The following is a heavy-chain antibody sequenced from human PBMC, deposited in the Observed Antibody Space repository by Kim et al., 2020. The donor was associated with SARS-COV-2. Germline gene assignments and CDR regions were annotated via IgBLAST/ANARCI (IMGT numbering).Heavy chain of an antibody. CDR3: ARGVSGSYWGRYYFDY. V-gene: IGHV4-59*09. D-gene: IGHD1-26*01. J-gene: IGHJ4*02. Sequence: LKRRVTISVDTSKNQFSLKLSSVTAADTAVYYCARGVSGSYWGRYYFDYWGKGTLVTVSS.